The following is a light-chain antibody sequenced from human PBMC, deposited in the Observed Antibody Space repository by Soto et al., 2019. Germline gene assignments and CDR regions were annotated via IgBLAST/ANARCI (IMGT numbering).Light chain of an antibody. CDR3: QQYNKWPPGRT. CDR2: GAS. Sequence: EIVITYAAATLSVSTGERATLSCRASQSVSSNLAWYQQKPGQAPRLLIYGASTRATGIPARFSGSGSGTEFTLTISSLQSEHFAVYYCQQYNKWPPGRTFGQGTRVDIK. CDR1: QSVSSN. J-gene: IGKJ1*01. V-gene: IGKV3-15*01.